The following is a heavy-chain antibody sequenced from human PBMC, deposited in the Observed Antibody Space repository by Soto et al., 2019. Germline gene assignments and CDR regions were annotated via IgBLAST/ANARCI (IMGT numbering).Heavy chain of an antibody. CDR2: IYYSGST. J-gene: IGHJ4*02. V-gene: IGHV4-39*01. CDR1: GGSISSSSYY. Sequence: QLQLQESGPGLVKPSETLSLTCTVSGGSISSSSYYWGWIHQPPGKGLEWIGSIYYSGSTYYNPSLKSRVTISVDTSKNQFSLKLSSVTAADTAVYYCARRGGGIAARPLDYWGQGTLVTVSS. D-gene: IGHD6-6*01. CDR3: ARRGGGIAARPLDY.